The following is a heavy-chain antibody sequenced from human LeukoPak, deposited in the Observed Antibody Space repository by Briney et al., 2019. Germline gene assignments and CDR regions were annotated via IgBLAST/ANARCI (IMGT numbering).Heavy chain of an antibody. Sequence: SETLSLTCTVSGGXISSYYWSWIRQPPGKGLEWIGYIYYSGSTNYNPSLKSRVTISVDTSKNQYSLKLSSVTAADTAVYYCARQVTTKFDYWGQGTLVTVSS. J-gene: IGHJ4*02. D-gene: IGHD4-17*01. CDR3: ARQVTTKFDY. CDR2: IYYSGST. CDR1: GGXISSYY. V-gene: IGHV4-59*08.